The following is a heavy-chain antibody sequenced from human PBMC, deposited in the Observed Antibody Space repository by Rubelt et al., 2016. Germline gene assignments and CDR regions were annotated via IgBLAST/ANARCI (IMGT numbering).Heavy chain of an antibody. D-gene: IGHD3-10*01. CDR3: AGEKNYGSGSYWGDN. V-gene: IGHV3-23*04. J-gene: IGHJ4*02. CDR2: LSGSGGST. Sequence: EVQLVESGGGLVQPGGSLRLSCAASGFTFSFYAMSWVRQAPGKGLELVSALSGSGGSTYYADSVKGRFTISRDNSRNTMYVKRNGLRDGDTAVYYCAGEKNYGSGSYWGDNWGQGTLVTVSS. CDR1: GFTFSFYA.